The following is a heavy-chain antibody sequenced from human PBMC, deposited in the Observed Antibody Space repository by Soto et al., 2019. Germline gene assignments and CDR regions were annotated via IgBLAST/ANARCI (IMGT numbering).Heavy chain of an antibody. CDR3: AREISGGGTLNWFDP. CDR2: VSPKSGGT. V-gene: IGHV1-2*02. Sequence: VASVKVSCKASGYNFGDYYIHWVRQAPGQGLEWLGWVSPKSGGTNYAQKFKGRVTMTRDTSSNTVYMDLSGLKSDDTAVFYCAREISGGGTLNWFDPWGQGTLVTVSS. J-gene: IGHJ5*02. D-gene: IGHD2-8*02. CDR1: GYNFGDYY.